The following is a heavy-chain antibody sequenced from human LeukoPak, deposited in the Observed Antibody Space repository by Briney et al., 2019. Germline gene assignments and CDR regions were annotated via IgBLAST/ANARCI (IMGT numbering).Heavy chain of an antibody. D-gene: IGHD3-22*01. Sequence: SETLSLTCTVPGGPISSYYWSWIRQPPGKGLEWIGYIYYSGSTSCNPSLKSRVTISVDTSKNQFSRKLSSVTAADTAVYYCARDPHYDSSGYYRGYWGQGTLVTVSS. CDR3: ARDPHYDSSGYYRGY. J-gene: IGHJ4*02. V-gene: IGHV4-59*12. CDR2: IYYSGST. CDR1: GGPISSYY.